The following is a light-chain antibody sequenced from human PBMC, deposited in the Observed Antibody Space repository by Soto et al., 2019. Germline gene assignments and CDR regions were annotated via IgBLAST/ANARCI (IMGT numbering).Light chain of an antibody. V-gene: IGKV3-15*01. CDR3: QQYANWPRT. CDR1: QSISST. Sequence: EIVMTQSPATLSVSPGERATLSCRASQSISSTLAWYQQKPGQAPRLLIYAASTRATGIPARFSGSGSGTEFTLTISSLQSEDFAVYYCQQYANWPRTFGQGGKVAIK. J-gene: IGKJ1*01. CDR2: AAS.